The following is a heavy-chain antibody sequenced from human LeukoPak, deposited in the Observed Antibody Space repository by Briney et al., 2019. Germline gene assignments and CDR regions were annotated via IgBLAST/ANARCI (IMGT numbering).Heavy chain of an antibody. CDR1: GYTFTGYY. D-gene: IGHD3-10*02. J-gene: IGHJ5*02. CDR3: ARGPPLATYYYVS. V-gene: IGHV1-2*06. Sequence: ASVKVSCKASGYTFTGYYIHWVRQAPGQGLEWMGRISPNSGGTNYAQRFQGRVSMTRDTSISTTYMELSSLTSDDTAVYYCARGPPLATYYYVSWGQGTLVSVSS. CDR2: ISPNSGGT.